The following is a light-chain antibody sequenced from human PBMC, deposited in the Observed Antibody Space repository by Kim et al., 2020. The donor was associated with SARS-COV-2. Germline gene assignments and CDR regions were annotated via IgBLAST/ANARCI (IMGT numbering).Light chain of an antibody. J-gene: IGKJ1*01. Sequence: EIVLTQSPGTLSLSPGERATLSCRATQSVSSDYLAWYQQKAGQAPRLLIYGASRRATGIPDRFSGSGSARDFTLTISRLEPEDVAVYYCQQYGSSPSTFGQGTKVDIK. CDR1: QSVSSDY. CDR3: QQYGSSPST. CDR2: GAS. V-gene: IGKV3-20*01.